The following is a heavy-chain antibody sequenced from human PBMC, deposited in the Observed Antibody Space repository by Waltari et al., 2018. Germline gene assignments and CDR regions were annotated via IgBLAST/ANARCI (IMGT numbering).Heavy chain of an antibody. Sequence: QVQLVQSGAEVKKPGSSVTVSCKASGGTFSSYPISWVRQAPGQGLEWMGRNIPNLGIANYAQKCQGRVTITADKPTSTAYMELSSLRSEDTAVYYGARSTAHWYFDLWGRGTLVTVSS. CDR2: NIPNLGIA. CDR3: ARSTAHWYFDL. J-gene: IGHJ2*01. V-gene: IGHV1-69*02. CDR1: GGTFSSYP. D-gene: IGHD2-2*01.